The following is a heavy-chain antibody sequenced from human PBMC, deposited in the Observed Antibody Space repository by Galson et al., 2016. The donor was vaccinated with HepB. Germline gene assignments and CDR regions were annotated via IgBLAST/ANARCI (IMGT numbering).Heavy chain of an antibody. CDR2: ISSSGTTI. CDR3: SRDPVRLDDLLTGPPKNPAY. Sequence: SLRLSCAASGFTFSRYEMNWVRQAPGKGLEWVSYISSSGTTIYYADPVKGRFTISRDNAKNSLYLQMNSLRAEDTAVYYCSRDPVRLDDLLTGPPKNPAYWGQGALVTVSS. CDR1: GFTFSRYE. V-gene: IGHV3-48*03. D-gene: IGHD3-9*01. J-gene: IGHJ4*02.